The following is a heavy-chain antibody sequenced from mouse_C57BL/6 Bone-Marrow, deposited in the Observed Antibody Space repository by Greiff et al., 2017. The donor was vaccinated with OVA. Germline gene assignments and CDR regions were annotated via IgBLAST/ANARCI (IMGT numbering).Heavy chain of an antibody. J-gene: IGHJ2*01. Sequence: VKLQESGAELVRPGASVTLSCKASGYTFTDYEMHWVKQTPVHGLEWIGAIDPETGGTAYNQKFKGKAILTADKSSSTAYMELRSLTSEDSAVYYCTRRGVGDYDGFDYWGQGTTLTVSS. CDR2: IDPETGGT. CDR3: TRRGVGDYDGFDY. D-gene: IGHD2-4*01. V-gene: IGHV1-15*01. CDR1: GYTFTDYE.